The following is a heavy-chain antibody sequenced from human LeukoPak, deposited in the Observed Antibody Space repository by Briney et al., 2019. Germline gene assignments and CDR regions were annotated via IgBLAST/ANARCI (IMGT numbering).Heavy chain of an antibody. Sequence: GGSLRLSCAASGFTFSGSAMHWVRQASGKGLEWVGRIRSKANSYATAYAASVKGRFTISRDDSKNTAYLQMNSLKTEDTAVYYCTRGMVRGGLFDPWGQETLVTVSS. CDR2: IRSKANSYAT. D-gene: IGHD3-10*01. V-gene: IGHV3-73*01. CDR1: GFTFSGSA. J-gene: IGHJ5*02. CDR3: TRGMVRGGLFDP.